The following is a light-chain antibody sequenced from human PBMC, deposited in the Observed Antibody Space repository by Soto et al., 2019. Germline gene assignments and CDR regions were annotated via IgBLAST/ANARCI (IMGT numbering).Light chain of an antibody. CDR1: QSIKSD. J-gene: IGKJ2*01. CDR2: AAS. V-gene: IGKV3-15*01. Sequence: EIVMTQSPATLTVSPGERATLSCRASQSIKSDLAWYQQKPGQAPRLLIYAASTRATGIPARFSGSGSGTEFTLTISSLQSEDVAVYYCHQYNKWPPYTFGQGTRLEI. CDR3: HQYNKWPPYT.